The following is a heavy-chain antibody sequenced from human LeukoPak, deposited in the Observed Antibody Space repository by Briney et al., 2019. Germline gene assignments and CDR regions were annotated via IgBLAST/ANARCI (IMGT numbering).Heavy chain of an antibody. D-gene: IGHD4-17*01. J-gene: IGHJ4*02. CDR2: ISYSGST. V-gene: IGHV4-61*01. Sequence: KPSETLSLTCTVSGGSVSSGSYYWSWIRQPPGKGLEWIGYISYSGSTNYNPSLKSRVTMSVDTSKNHFSLNLSSVTAADTAVYYCALLTTVTSYYFDYWGQGTLVTVSS. CDR3: ALLTTVTSYYFDY. CDR1: GGSVSSGSYY.